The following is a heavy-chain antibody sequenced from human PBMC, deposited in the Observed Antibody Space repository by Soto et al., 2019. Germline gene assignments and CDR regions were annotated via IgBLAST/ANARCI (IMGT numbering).Heavy chain of an antibody. V-gene: IGHV3-30*18. Sequence: PGGSLRLSCAASGFTFSSYGMHWVRQAPGKGLEWVAVISYDGSNKYYADSVKGRFTISRDNSKKTLYLQMNSLRAEDTAVYYCAKENRIKIFGVAAPIDYWGQGTLVTVSS. CDR2: ISYDGSNK. CDR1: GFTFSSYG. CDR3: AKENRIKIFGVAAPIDY. J-gene: IGHJ4*02. D-gene: IGHD3-3*01.